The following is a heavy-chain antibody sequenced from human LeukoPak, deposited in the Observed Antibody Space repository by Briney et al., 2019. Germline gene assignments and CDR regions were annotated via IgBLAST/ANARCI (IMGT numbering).Heavy chain of an antibody. Sequence: ASVKVSCKASGYTFIGYYIHWVRQAPGQGLEWMGRINPNSGGTNYAQKFQGRVTMTRDMSISTAYMELSRLRSDDTAVYYCARVRGIHYYFDYWGQGTLVTVSS. CDR3: ARVRGIHYYFDY. J-gene: IGHJ4*02. CDR1: GYTFIGYY. CDR2: INPNSGGT. V-gene: IGHV1-2*06.